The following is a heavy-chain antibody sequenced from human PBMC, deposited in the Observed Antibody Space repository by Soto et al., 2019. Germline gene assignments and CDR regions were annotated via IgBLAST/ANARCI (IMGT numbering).Heavy chain of an antibody. V-gene: IGHV1-18*01. CDR1: GYTFTSYG. Sequence: ASVKVSCKASGYTFTSYGISWVRQAPGQGLEWMGWISAYNGNTNYAQKLQGRVTMTTDTSTSTAYMELRSLRSDDTAVYYCARVLREDYDFWSGYYLPLKEKPYYFDYWGQGTLVTVSS. D-gene: IGHD3-3*01. J-gene: IGHJ4*02. CDR2: ISAYNGNT. CDR3: ARVLREDYDFWSGYYLPLKEKPYYFDY.